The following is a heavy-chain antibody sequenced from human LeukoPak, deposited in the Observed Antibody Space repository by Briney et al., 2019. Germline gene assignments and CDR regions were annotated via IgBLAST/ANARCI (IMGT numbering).Heavy chain of an antibody. Sequence: GGTLGHSCAASGFNVSDSDMHWVRQAPGKGLEWVAVISYDGSNKYYADSVKGRFTISRDNSKNTLYLQMNSLRAEDTAVYYCAKISVRGVYNWFDPWGQGTLVTVSS. D-gene: IGHD3-10*01. V-gene: IGHV3-30*18. J-gene: IGHJ5*02. CDR1: GFNVSDSD. CDR2: ISYDGSNK. CDR3: AKISVRGVYNWFDP.